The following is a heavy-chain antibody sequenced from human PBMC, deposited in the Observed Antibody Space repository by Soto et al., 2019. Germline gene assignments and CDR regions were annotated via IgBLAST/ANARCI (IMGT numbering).Heavy chain of an antibody. CDR3: ARGLEYFQH. CDR1: NGSFSGYY. CDR2: ITNSGYT. V-gene: IGHV4-34*01. Sequence: PPETLSLTCDVFNGSFSGYYWSWIRQPPGKGLEWIGEITNSGYTNYNPSLKNRVTILIDRSKNHFSLKVTSVTAADTAVYYCARGLEYFQHWGQGTLVTVSS. J-gene: IGHJ1*01.